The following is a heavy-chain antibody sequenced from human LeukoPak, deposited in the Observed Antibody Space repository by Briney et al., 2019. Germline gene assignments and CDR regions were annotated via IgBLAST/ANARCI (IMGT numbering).Heavy chain of an antibody. CDR2: ISHSGST. V-gene: IGHV4-38-2*01. Sequence: PSETLSLTCAVSGYSISSAYYGGWIRQPPGKGLEGIATISHSGSTYYNPSLESRVTISADKSQNQHSLKLSSVTAADTAVYYCARVNPVMATFDYWGQGTPVTVSS. CDR3: ARVNPVMATFDY. J-gene: IGHJ4*02. D-gene: IGHD5-24*01. CDR1: GYSISSAYY.